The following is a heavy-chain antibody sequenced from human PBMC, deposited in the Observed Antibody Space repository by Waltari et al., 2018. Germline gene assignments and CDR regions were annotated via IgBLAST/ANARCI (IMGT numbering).Heavy chain of an antibody. CDR3: ARYSGTFIYYFDA. Sequence: EVQLVQPRAEVKKPGDSLRLSCQVSGYTFASHYIGWVRQMPGKGLEWLGLIQPSDSDTRYNSSFRGQITLSVDKSLDTAYLDWNSLKASDSAMYYCARYSGTFIYYFDAWGQGTLLTVSS. CDR2: IQPSDSDT. D-gene: IGHD1-26*01. J-gene: IGHJ4*02. V-gene: IGHV5-51*01. CDR1: GYTFASHY.